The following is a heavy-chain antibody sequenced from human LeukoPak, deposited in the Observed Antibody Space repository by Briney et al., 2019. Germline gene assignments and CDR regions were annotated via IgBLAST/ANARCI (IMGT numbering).Heavy chain of an antibody. Sequence: GGSLRLSCVASGFTFSSRDWMTWVRQAPGRGLEWVANIKQDGSEKNYVDSVKGRFTISRDNAKNSVDLQMNSLRAEDTAIYYCAKNGDRGAYCSGGSCYPYYYYYIDVWGKGTTVTISS. J-gene: IGHJ6*03. CDR1: GFTFSSRDW. CDR3: AKNGDRGAYCSGGSCYPYYYYYIDV. V-gene: IGHV3-7*03. CDR2: IKQDGSEK. D-gene: IGHD2-15*01.